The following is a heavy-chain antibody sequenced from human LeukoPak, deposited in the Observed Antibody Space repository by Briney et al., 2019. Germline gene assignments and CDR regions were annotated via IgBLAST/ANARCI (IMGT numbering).Heavy chain of an antibody. V-gene: IGHV3-7*01. CDR3: ARAQGYFDH. CDR2: IKKDGSEK. Sequence: GGSLGLSCAASGFTFSSYWMSWVRQAPGKGLEWVANIKKDGSEKYYADSVKGRFTISRDNAKNSLYLQVSRLRAEDTAVYYCARAQGYFDHWGQGTLVSVPS. J-gene: IGHJ4*02. CDR1: GFTFSSYW.